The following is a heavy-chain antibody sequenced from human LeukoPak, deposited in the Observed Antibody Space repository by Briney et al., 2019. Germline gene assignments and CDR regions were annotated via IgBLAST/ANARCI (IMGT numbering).Heavy chain of an antibody. Sequence: PGGSLRLSCAASGLTFSSYWMHWVRQAPGKGLVWVPRINSDGSTTTYADSVKGRFTISRDNAKNTLFLQINSLRAEDTAVYYCAREILAPGKTHDYWGQGALVTVSS. CDR3: AREILAPGKTHDY. CDR1: GLTFSSYW. V-gene: IGHV3-74*01. J-gene: IGHJ4*02. CDR2: INSDGSTT.